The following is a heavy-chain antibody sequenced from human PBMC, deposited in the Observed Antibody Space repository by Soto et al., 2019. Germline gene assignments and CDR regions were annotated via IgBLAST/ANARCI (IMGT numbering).Heavy chain of an antibody. J-gene: IGHJ6*02. V-gene: IGHV1-3*01. CDR3: ARDPIIVDIVATINFRGMDV. CDR2: INAGNGNT. Sequence: GASVKVSCKASGYTFTSYAMHWVRQAPGQRLEWMGWINAGNGNTKYSQKFQGRVTMTRDTSASTAYMELSSLRSEDTAVYYCARDPIIVDIVATINFRGMDVWVQGTTVRVSS. CDR1: GYTFTSYA. D-gene: IGHD5-12*01.